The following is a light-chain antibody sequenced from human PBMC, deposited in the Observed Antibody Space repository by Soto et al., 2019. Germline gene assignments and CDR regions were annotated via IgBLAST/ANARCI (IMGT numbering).Light chain of an antibody. CDR2: DAS. CDR3: QQFNNYLT. Sequence: AIQLTQSPSSLSASVGDRVTITCRASQGISSALAWYQQKPGKAPKLLIYDASSLESGVPSRFSGSGSGTDFTLTISSLQPEDFARYYCQQFNNYLTFGPGTKVDIK. J-gene: IGKJ3*01. V-gene: IGKV1D-13*01. CDR1: QGISSA.